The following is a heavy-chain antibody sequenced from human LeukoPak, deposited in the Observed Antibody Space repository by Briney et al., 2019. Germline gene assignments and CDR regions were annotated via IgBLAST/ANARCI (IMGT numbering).Heavy chain of an antibody. CDR1: GGTFSSYA. Sequence: ASVKVSCKASGGTFSSYAISWVRQAPGQGLEWMGGIIPIFGTANYAQKFQGRVTITAGESTSTAYMELSSLRSEDTAVYYCASALYDFWSGYPYYWGQGTLVTVSS. V-gene: IGHV1-69*01. CDR3: ASALYDFWSGYPYY. D-gene: IGHD3-3*01. CDR2: IIPIFGTA. J-gene: IGHJ4*02.